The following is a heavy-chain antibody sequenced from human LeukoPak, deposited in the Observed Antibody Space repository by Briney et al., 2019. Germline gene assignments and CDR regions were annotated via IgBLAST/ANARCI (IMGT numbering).Heavy chain of an antibody. V-gene: IGHV3-74*01. J-gene: IGHJ4*02. CDR1: GFTFSSYW. D-gene: IGHD4-23*01. CDR3: ARYFGGLDY. CDR2: INSDGSST. Sequence: PGGSLRLSCVASGFTFSSYWMHWVRQVPGKGLVWVPRINSDGSSTNYADSVKGRFTISRDNAKNTLYLQMNSLRAEDTAVYYCARYFGGLDYWGQGTLVTVSS.